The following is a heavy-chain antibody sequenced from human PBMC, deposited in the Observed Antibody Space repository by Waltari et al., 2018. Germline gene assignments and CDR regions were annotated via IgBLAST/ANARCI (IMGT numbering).Heavy chain of an antibody. Sequence: QVQLQESGPGLVKPSETLSLTCTVSGYSISSGYYWGWLRHPPGKGLEWIWSIYHSGSTNDSPSRKSRVTISVDTSKNQFSLKLSSVTAADTAVYYWASGSIFGVVSADYWAREPWSPSPQ. V-gene: IGHV4-38-2*02. D-gene: IGHD3-3*01. J-gene: IGHJ4*02. CDR1: GYSISSGYY. CDR2: IYHSGST. CDR3: ASGSIFGVVSADY.